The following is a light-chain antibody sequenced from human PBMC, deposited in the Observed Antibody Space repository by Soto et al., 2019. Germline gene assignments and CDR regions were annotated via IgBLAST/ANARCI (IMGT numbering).Light chain of an antibody. CDR1: GSDIGTSNY. Sequence: QSALTQPASVSGSPGQSITISCTGSGSDIGTSNYVSWYQQHPGTAPKLMIYDVSNRPSGVSSRFSGSKSGNTASLTISGLQSEDEADYYCSSYTSSSTLVFGGGTKVTVL. CDR2: DVS. J-gene: IGLJ2*01. V-gene: IGLV2-14*03. CDR3: SSYTSSSTLV.